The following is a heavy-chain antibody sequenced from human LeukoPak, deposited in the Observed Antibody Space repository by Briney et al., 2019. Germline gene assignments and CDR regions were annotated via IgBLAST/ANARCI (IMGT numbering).Heavy chain of an antibody. CDR2: IWYDGSNK. CDR1: GFTFSSYG. Sequence: PGRSLRLSCAASGFTFSSYGMHWVRQAPGKGLEWVAVIWYDGSNKYYADSVKGRFTISRDNSKNTLYLQMNSLRAEDTAVYYCARDQGSGWYRYYYGMDVWGKGTTVTVSS. D-gene: IGHD6-19*01. J-gene: IGHJ6*04. V-gene: IGHV3-33*01. CDR3: ARDQGSGWYRYYYGMDV.